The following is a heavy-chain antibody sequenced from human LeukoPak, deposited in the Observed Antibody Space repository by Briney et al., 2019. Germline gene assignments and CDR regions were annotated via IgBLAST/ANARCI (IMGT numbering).Heavy chain of an antibody. Sequence: SETLSLTCTVSGVSISSYHWSWIRQPAGKGLEWIGRVHSSERTNYNPSFKSGSTMSVDTSKNQFCLNLTSVTAADTSVYYCAREWELRSRGMDVWGQGTTVTVSS. CDR2: VHSSERT. V-gene: IGHV4-4*07. CDR1: GVSISSYH. CDR3: AREWELRSRGMDV. D-gene: IGHD1-26*01. J-gene: IGHJ6*02.